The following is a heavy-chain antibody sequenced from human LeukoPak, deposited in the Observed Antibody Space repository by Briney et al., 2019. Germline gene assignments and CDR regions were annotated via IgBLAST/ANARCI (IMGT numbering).Heavy chain of an antibody. CDR2: IYYSGNT. CDR1: GGSITTTTYY. D-gene: IGHD6-25*01. Sequence: SETLSLTCTVSGGSITTTTYYWGWIRQPPGKGLEWIGSIYYSGNTYYNPSLKSRVTISLDTSKNQFSLEVSSVTAADTAIYYCAKDFSSASYTYYYYYMVVWGKGTTVTVSS. V-gene: IGHV4-39*07. CDR3: AKDFSSASYTYYYYYMVV. J-gene: IGHJ6*03.